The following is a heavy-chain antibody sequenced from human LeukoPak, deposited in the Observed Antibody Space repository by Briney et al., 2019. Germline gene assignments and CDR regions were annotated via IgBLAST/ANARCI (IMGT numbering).Heavy chain of an antibody. Sequence: SETLSLNCTVSVVSISSYYWRWIRQPPGKGREWIGNIYYSGSTNYNPSLKSRVTISINTSKNQFSLKLSSVTAADTAVYYCARGLSTGDYFDYWGQGTLVTVSS. CDR3: ARGLSTGDYFDY. CDR2: IYYSGST. J-gene: IGHJ4*02. CDR1: VVSISSYY. D-gene: IGHD3-16*01. V-gene: IGHV4-59*01.